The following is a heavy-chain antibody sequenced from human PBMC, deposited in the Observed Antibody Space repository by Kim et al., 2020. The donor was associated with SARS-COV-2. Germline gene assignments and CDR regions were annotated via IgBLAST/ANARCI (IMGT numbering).Heavy chain of an antibody. V-gene: IGHV3-23*01. D-gene: IGHD6-6*01. Sequence: GGSLRLSCAASGFTFSSYAMSWVRQAPGKGLEWVSAISGSGGSTYYADSVKGRFTISRDNSKNTLYLQMNSLRAEDTAVYYCANEKRPGRPSYYGMDAWGHGTTVTVSS. J-gene: IGHJ6*02. CDR2: ISGSGGST. CDR1: GFTFSSYA. CDR3: ANEKRPGRPSYYGMDA.